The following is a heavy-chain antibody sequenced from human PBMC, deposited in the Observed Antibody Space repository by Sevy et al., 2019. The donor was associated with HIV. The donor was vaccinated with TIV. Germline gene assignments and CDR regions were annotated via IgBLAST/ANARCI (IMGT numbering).Heavy chain of an antibody. D-gene: IGHD3-22*01. CDR2: ISAYNGNT. J-gene: IGHJ4*02. CDR3: ARDSSGYRHVDY. Sequence: ASVKVSCKASGYTFTSYGISWVRQPPGQGLEWMGWISAYNGNTNYAQKLQGRVTMTTDTSTSTAYMELRSLRSDDTAVYYCARDSSGYRHVDYWGQGTLVTVSS. CDR1: GYTFTSYG. V-gene: IGHV1-18*01.